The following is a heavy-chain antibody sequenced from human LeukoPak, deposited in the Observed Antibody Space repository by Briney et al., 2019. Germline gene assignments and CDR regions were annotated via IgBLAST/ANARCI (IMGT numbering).Heavy chain of an antibody. V-gene: IGHV3-21*01. J-gene: IGHJ4*02. D-gene: IGHD6-19*01. CDR1: GFTFSTYS. Sequence: GGSLRLSCAASGFTFSTYSMNWVRQAPGKGLEWVSSISSSSSYIYYADSVKGRFTISRDNAKNSLYLQMNSLRAEDTAVYYCARDELREWLVGYYFDSWGPGTLVTVSS. CDR2: ISSSSSYI. CDR3: ARDELREWLVGYYFDS.